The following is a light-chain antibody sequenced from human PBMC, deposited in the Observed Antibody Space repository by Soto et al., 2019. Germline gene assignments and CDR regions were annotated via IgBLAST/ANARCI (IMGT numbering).Light chain of an antibody. CDR2: GAS. CDR3: QHYYERPLT. J-gene: IGKJ4*01. Sequence: EIVMTQSPATLSVSPVERATLSCRASQSISTNLAWYQQKPGQGPRLLIFGASTRAIGIPARFSGSGSGTDFTLTISSLQSEDFAVYFCQHYYERPLTFGGGTKVDIK. CDR1: QSISTN. V-gene: IGKV3-15*01.